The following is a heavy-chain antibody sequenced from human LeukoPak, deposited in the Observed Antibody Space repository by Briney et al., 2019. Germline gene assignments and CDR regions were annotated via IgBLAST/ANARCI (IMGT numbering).Heavy chain of an antibody. D-gene: IGHD3-10*01. V-gene: IGHV4-30-2*01. Sequence: TLSLTRAVSGGSISSGGYSWSWIRQPPGKGLEWIGYIYHSGSTYYNPSLKSRVTISVDRSKNQFSLKLSSVTAADTAVYYCARGSSGGSNYFDYWGQGTLVTVSS. CDR2: IYHSGST. CDR3: ARGSSGGSNYFDY. J-gene: IGHJ4*02. CDR1: GGSISSGGYS.